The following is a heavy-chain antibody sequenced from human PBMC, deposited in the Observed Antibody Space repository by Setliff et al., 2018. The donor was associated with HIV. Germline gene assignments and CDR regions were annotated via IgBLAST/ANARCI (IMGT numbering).Heavy chain of an antibody. J-gene: IGHJ6*02. Sequence: ASVKVSCKASGYNFIGYYMHWVRQAPGQGLEWMGRIHPNSGGTDYAQVRDRVTVTWDSSISTSYMELRRLRNNDTAVYLCARVQGHCIGGNCYSDYYGMDVWGQGTTVTVSS. CDR2: IHPNSGGT. CDR1: GYNFIGYY. CDR3: ARVQGHCIGGNCYSDYYGMDV. V-gene: IGHV1-2*06. D-gene: IGHD2-15*01.